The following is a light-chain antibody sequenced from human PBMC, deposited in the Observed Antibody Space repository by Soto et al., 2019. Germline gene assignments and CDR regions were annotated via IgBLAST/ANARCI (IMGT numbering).Light chain of an antibody. CDR2: GAS. J-gene: IGKJ1*01. CDR3: QQYRDSRT. CDR1: QSFSNNY. V-gene: IGKV3-20*01. Sequence: LSPGERATLSCRASQSFSNNYLAWYQQKPGQAPRLLIYGASSRATGIPGRFSGSGSGTDFTLTISRLEPEDFAVYYCQQYRDSRTFGQGTKVDIK.